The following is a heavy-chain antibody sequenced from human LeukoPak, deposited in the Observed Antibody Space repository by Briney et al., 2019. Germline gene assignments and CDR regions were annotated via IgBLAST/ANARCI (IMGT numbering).Heavy chain of an antibody. D-gene: IGHD3-3*01. V-gene: IGHV3-23*01. J-gene: IGHJ6*03. CDR2: ISGSGDST. CDR1: GFTFSSSA. CDR3: AKVGTYDFWSGNYMDV. Sequence: GGSLRLSCAASGFTFSSSAMSWDRQAPGKGLEWVSAISGSGDSTYYADSVKGRFTISRDNSKNTLYLQMNSLRAEDTAVYYCAKVGTYDFWSGNYMDVWGKGTTVTVSS.